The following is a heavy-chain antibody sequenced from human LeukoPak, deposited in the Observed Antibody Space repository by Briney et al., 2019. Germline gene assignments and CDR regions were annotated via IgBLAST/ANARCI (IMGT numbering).Heavy chain of an antibody. V-gene: IGHV4-59*08. CDR2: IFYSGST. D-gene: IGHD3-22*01. J-gene: IGHJ4*01. Sequence: NPSETLSLTCTVSGASISSYYWSWIRQPPLKGLEWIGYIFYSGSTSYEPSLRSRVAMPVETSNNQLSLRLSSVTAADTAVYYCARHRDYYDTWGHGTLVTVSS. CDR1: GASISSYY. CDR3: ARHRDYYDT.